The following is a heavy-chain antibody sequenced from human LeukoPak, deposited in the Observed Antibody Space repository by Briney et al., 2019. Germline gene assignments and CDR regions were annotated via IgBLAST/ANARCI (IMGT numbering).Heavy chain of an antibody. CDR1: GGSISSYY. J-gene: IGHJ5*02. CDR2: IYYSGST. Sequence: PSETLSLTCTVSGGSISSYYWSWIRQPPGKGLEWIGYIYYSGSTDYNPSLKSRVTISVDKSKNQFSLKVSSVTAADTAVYYCARGRLRFLESNWFDPWGQGTLVTVSS. V-gene: IGHV4-59*01. D-gene: IGHD3-3*01. CDR3: ARGRLRFLESNWFDP.